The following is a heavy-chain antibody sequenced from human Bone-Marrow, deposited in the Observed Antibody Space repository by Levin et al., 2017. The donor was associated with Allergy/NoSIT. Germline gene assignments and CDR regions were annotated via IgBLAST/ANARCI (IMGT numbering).Heavy chain of an antibody. J-gene: IGHJ5*01. D-gene: IGHD3-16*01. V-gene: IGHV3-30-3*01. Sequence: GGSLRLSCIASGFTFSTYAMHWVRQGPGKGLEWVAGISYDGNNKDYGDSVKGRFTISRDNSKNTLYLEMNSLRSEDTAVYYCAKVSLLPSAIWGGWFDSWGHGTLVTVSS. CDR1: GFTFSTYA. CDR3: AKVSLLPSAIWGGWFDS. CDR2: ISYDGNNK.